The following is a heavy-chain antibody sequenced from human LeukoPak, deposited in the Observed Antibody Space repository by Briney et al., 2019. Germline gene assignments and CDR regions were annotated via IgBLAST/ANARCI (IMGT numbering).Heavy chain of an antibody. Sequence: GGSLRLSCAASGFTFSSYGMSWVRQAPGKGLEWVSTISRSGDNTFYADSVRGRFTISRDNSQITVYLQVNSLRVEDTAVYYCAKGTFYYASGSDPVAFDIWGQGTLVTVAA. CDR3: AKGTFYYASGSDPVAFDI. CDR2: ISRSGDNT. D-gene: IGHD3-10*01. J-gene: IGHJ3*02. V-gene: IGHV3-23*01. CDR1: GFTFSSYG.